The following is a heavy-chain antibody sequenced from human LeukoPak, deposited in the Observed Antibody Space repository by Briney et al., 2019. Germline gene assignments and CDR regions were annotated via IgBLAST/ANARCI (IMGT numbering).Heavy chain of an antibody. CDR1: GGSVSSGSYY. CDR2: IYYSGST. Sequence: SETLSLTCTVSGGSVSSGSYYWSWIRQPPGKGLEWIGYIYYSGSTNYNPSLKSRVTISVDTSKNQFSLKLSSVTAADTAVYYCARATGDGYNSNDAFDIWGQGTTVTVSS. V-gene: IGHV4-61*01. J-gene: IGHJ3*02. CDR3: ARATGDGYNSNDAFDI. D-gene: IGHD5-24*01.